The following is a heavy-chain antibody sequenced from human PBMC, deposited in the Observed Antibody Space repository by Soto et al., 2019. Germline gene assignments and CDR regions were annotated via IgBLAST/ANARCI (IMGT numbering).Heavy chain of an antibody. J-gene: IGHJ4*02. V-gene: IGHV1-58*02. Sequence: SVKVSCKASGFTFTRSSMQWVRQARGQRLEWIGWIVVGSGNTNYAQKFQERVTITRDMSTSTAYMELNSLRSEDTAVYYCAADSPNWNDNYWGQGTLVTVS. CDR2: IVVGSGNT. D-gene: IGHD1-20*01. CDR3: AADSPNWNDNY. CDR1: GFTFTRSS.